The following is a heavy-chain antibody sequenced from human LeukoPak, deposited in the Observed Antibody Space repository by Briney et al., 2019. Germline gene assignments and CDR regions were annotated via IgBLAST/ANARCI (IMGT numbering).Heavy chain of an antibody. J-gene: IGHJ4*02. V-gene: IGHV4-38-2*01. CDR1: GYSISSGYY. CDR3: ASIKIAVAGSFDY. CDR2: IYHSGST. D-gene: IGHD6-19*01. Sequence: PSETLSLTCAVSGYSISSGYYWGWIRQPPGKGLEWIGSIYHSGSTYYNPSLKSRVTISVDTSKNQSSLKLSSVTVADTAVYYCASIKIAVAGSFDYWGQGTLVTVSS.